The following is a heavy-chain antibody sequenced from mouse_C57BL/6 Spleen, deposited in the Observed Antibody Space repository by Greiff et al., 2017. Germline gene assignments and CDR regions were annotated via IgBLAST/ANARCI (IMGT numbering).Heavy chain of an antibody. CDR2: ISSGGSYT. CDR3: ASEGDPYYLDY. CDR1: GFTFSSYV. V-gene: IGHV5-6*01. D-gene: IGHD2-13*01. J-gene: IGHJ2*01. Sequence: EVKLMESGGDLVKPGGSLKLSCAASGFTFSSYVMSWVRQTPDKRLEWVATISSGGSYTYYPDSVKGRFTISRDNAKNTLYLQMSSLKSEDTAMYYCASEGDPYYLDYWGQGTTLTVSS.